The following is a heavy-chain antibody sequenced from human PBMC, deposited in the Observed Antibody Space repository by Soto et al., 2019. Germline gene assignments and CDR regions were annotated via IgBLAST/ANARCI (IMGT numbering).Heavy chain of an antibody. D-gene: IGHD6-25*01. Sequence: ASVKVSCKASGYTFTTYYVHWVRQAPGEGLEWMGFINPSVGSTSYSRKFQGRVTMTRDTSTSTVYVELSSLGSEDTAVYYCARNKASGLDIWGQGTMVTVSS. V-gene: IGHV1-46*01. J-gene: IGHJ3*02. CDR2: INPSVGST. CDR3: ARNKASGLDI. CDR1: GYTFTTYY.